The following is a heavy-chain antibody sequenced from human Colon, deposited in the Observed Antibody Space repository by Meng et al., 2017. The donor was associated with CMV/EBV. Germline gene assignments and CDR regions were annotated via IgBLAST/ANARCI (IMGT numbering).Heavy chain of an antibody. CDR2: IIPMFGTA. CDR3: ARAKYCSSNSCSGFDI. Sequence: SVKVSCKASGDTLSSHGFSWVRQAPGQGLEWVGGIIPMFGTANYAQTFRGRVTITTDDSTSTAYMELRTLRSEDTAVYYCARAKYCSSNSCSGFDIWGQGTMVTVSS. V-gene: IGHV1-69*05. CDR1: GDTLSSHG. J-gene: IGHJ3*02. D-gene: IGHD2-2*01.